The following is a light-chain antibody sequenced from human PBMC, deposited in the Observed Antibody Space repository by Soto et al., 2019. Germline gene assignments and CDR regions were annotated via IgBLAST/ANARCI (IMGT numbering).Light chain of an antibody. J-gene: IGKJ1*01. CDR1: QSISSSY. CDR2: GAS. V-gene: IGKV3-20*01. CDR3: QQYDSSPRT. Sequence: EIVLTQSPGTLSLSPGERATLSCRASQSISSSYLAWYQQTPGRAPRLLIYGASSRATGIPDRFSGSGSGXDFXXTXXRLXPXXXXXXYCQQYDSSPRTFGQGTKVEIK.